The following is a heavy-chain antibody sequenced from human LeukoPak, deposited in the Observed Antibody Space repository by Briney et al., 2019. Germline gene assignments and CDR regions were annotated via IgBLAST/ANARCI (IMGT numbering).Heavy chain of an antibody. V-gene: IGHV3-30-3*01. CDR1: GFTFSSYA. J-gene: IGHJ6*02. CDR2: ISYKGNKK. CDR3: ARDRAYSDILTGYYGYYYYYAMDV. D-gene: IGHD3-9*01. Sequence: GGSLRLSCAASGFTFSSYAMHWVRKAQAKGLKGGPVISYKGNKKYYADSVKGRFTISRDKSKNTLYLQMNSLRAEDTAVYHCARDRAYSDILTGYYGYYYYYAMDVWGQGTTVTVSS.